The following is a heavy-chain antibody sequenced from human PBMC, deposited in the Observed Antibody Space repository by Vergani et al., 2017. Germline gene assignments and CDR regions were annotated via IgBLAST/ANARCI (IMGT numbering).Heavy chain of an antibody. CDR3: AGSLPRHGKTVGPQDS. J-gene: IGHJ4*02. V-gene: IGHV3-11*01. CDR2: ISSSGSTI. CDR1: GFTLSDYY. Sequence: QVQLVESGGGLDKPGGSLRLSCEASGFTLSDYYMSWIRQAPGKGLEWVSYISSSGSTIYYAEYVKGRLTIYRDKAKNSLYLQMNSLIAEDTAVYYCAGSLPRHGKTVGPQDSWGQGTLVTVSS. D-gene: IGHD1-26*01.